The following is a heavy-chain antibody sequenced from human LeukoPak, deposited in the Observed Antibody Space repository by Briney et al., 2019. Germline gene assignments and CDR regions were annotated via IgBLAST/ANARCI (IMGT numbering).Heavy chain of an antibody. Sequence: PGGSLRLSCAASGFTFSSYEMNWVRQAPGKGLEWVSYISSSGGTIYYADSVKGRFTISRDNAKNSLYLQMNSLRAEDTAVYYCARVGVQLWLQDYYYGMDVWGKGTTVTVSS. D-gene: IGHD5-18*01. CDR3: ARVGVQLWLQDYYYGMDV. V-gene: IGHV3-48*03. CDR2: ISSSGGTI. CDR1: GFTFSSYE. J-gene: IGHJ6*04.